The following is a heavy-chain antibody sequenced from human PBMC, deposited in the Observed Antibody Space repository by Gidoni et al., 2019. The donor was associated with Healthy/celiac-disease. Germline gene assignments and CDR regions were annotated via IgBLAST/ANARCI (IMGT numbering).Heavy chain of an antibody. D-gene: IGHD6-13*01. CDR2: IYTSGST. CDR3: ARDRSCSGLIGDYFDY. CDR1: GGSISSGSYY. Sequence: QVQLQESGPGLVKPSQTLSLTCTVSGGSISSGSYYWSWIRQPAGKGLEWIGRIYTSGSTNYNPSLKSQVTISVDTSKNQFSLKLSSVTAADTAVYYCARDRSCSGLIGDYFDYWGQGTLVTVSS. J-gene: IGHJ4*02. V-gene: IGHV4-61*02.